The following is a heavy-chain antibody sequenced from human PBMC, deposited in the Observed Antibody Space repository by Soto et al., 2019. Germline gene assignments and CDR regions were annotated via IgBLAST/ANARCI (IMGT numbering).Heavy chain of an antibody. CDR2: INAGNGNT. CDR1: GYTFTSYA. D-gene: IGHD3-10*01. V-gene: IGHV1-3*01. CDR3: AKVEQQFVVLGWFDP. J-gene: IGHJ5*02. Sequence: ASVKVSCKASGYTFTSYAMHWVRQAPGQRLEWMGWINAGNGNTKYSQKFQGRVTITRDTSASTAYMELSSLRSEDTAVYYCAKVEQQFVVLGWFDPWGQGTLVTVSS.